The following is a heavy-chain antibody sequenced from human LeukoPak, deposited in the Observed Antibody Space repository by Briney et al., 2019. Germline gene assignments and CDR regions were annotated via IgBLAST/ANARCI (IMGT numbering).Heavy chain of an antibody. CDR2: ISYDGSNK. CDR3: ARGLEYSSSSAFDY. J-gene: IGHJ4*02. CDR1: GFTFSSYG. D-gene: IGHD6-6*01. Sequence: GGSLRLSCAASGFTFSSYGMHWVRQAPGKGLEWVAVISYDGSNKYYADSVKGRFTITRDNSKNTLYLHMNSLRAEDTAVYYCARGLEYSSSSAFDYWGQGTLVTVSS. V-gene: IGHV3-30*03.